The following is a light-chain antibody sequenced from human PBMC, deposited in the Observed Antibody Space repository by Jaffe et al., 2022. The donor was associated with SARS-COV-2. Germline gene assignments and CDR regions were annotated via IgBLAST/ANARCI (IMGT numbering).Light chain of an antibody. J-gene: IGKJ4*01. CDR3: QQYGNSPLT. CDR2: GAS. V-gene: IGKV3-20*01. Sequence: EIVLTQSPGTLSLSPGERATLSCRASQSVSSNYLAWYQQKNGQAPRLLIYGASSRATGIPDRFSGSGSGTDFTLTISRLEPEDFAVYYCQQYGNSPLTFGGGTKVEIK. CDR1: QSVSSNY.